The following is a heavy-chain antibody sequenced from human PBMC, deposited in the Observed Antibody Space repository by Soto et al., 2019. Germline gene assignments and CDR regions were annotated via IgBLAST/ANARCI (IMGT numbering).Heavy chain of an antibody. J-gene: IGHJ4*02. V-gene: IGHV4-34*01. CDR1: GGSFTSYY. Sequence: QVQLQQWGAGPLKPSETLSLTCAVYGGSFTSYYWTWIRQPPEQGLELIGEISHSGSTKYNPSLKARLTRSVNTSKNQCALSLGSVTAADTAVYYCARGDPKGTTWYYFDHWGQGALVTVSS. CDR3: ARGDPKGTTWYYFDH. D-gene: IGHD3-10*01. CDR2: ISHSGST.